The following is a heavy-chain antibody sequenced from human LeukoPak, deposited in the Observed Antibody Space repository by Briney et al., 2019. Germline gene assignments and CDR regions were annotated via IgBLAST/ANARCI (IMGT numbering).Heavy chain of an antibody. D-gene: IGHD7-27*01. V-gene: IGHV4-59*01. CDR3: ARDRLGTFDY. CDR2: IYYSGST. CDR1: GGSISSYY. J-gene: IGHJ4*02. Sequence: RASETLSLTCTVSGGSISSYYWSWIRQPPGKGLEWIGYIYYSGSTNYNPSPKSRVTISVDTSKNQLSLKLSSVTAADTAVYYCARDRLGTFDYWGQGTLVTVSS.